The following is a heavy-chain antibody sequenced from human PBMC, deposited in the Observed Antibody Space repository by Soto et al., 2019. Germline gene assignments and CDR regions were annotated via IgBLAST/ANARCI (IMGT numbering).Heavy chain of an antibody. CDR1: GFTFSSYS. D-gene: IGHD4-17*01. Sequence: LRLSCAASGFTFSSYSMNWVRQAPGKGLEWVSSISSSSSYIYYADSVKGRFTISRDNAKNSLYLQMNSLRAEDTAVYYCARYAAEVTTFFDHWGQGTLVTVSS. CDR2: ISSSSSYI. CDR3: ARYAAEVTTFFDH. V-gene: IGHV3-21*01. J-gene: IGHJ4*02.